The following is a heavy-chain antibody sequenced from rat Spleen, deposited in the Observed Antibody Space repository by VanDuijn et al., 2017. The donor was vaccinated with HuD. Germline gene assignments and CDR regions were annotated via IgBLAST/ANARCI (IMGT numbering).Heavy chain of an antibody. D-gene: IGHD3-2*01. CDR1: GFSLTSYD. Sequence: QVQLKESGPGLVQPSQTLSLTCTVSGFSLTSYDVSWVRQPPGKGLEWMGVIWIDGNTAYNSLLKSRLTISRDTSKNQVFLKMNSLQTEDTATYYCARDRTGPWDYWGQGVMVTVSS. V-gene: IGHV2-43*01. CDR2: IWIDGNT. J-gene: IGHJ2*01. CDR3: ARDRTGPWDY.